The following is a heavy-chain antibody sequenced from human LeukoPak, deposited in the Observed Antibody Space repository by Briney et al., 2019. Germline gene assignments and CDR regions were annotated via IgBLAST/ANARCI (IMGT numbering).Heavy chain of an antibody. V-gene: IGHV4-39*01. CDR3: ASLYYYDSDY. CDR2: SYYSGSA. Sequence: SETLSLTCTVSGGSISSSNYYWGWIRQPPGKGLEWIGSSYYSGSAYYNPSLKSRVTISVDTSKNQFSLKLSSVTAADTAVYYCASLYYYDSDYWGQGTLVTVSS. CDR1: GGSISSSNYY. J-gene: IGHJ4*02. D-gene: IGHD3-22*01.